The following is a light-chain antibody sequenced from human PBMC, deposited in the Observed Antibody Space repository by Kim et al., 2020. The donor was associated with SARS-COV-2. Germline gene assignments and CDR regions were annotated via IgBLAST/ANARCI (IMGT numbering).Light chain of an antibody. CDR1: SSDVGGYNY. CDR2: DVS. CDR3: CSYAGSATFV. J-gene: IGLJ2*01. Sequence: QSALTQPRSVSGSPGQSVTVSCTGTSSDVGGYNYVSWYQHHPGKAPKLMIYDVSERPSGVPDRFSGSKSGNTASLTISGLQAEDEADYYCCSYAGSATFVFGGGTQLTVL. V-gene: IGLV2-11*01.